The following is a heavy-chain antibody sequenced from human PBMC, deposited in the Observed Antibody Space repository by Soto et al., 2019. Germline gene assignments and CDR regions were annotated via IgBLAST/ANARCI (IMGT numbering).Heavy chain of an antibody. V-gene: IGHV3-66*01. Sequence: EVQLVESGGGLVQPGGSLRLSCAASGLTVSTNPMSWVRQAPGKGLEWVSVIYTGGGTHYADSVKGRFTISRDNSKNTVYHQMNSLRPEGTAVYYCARDGSGHWGQGTLVTVSS. CDR1: GLTVSTNP. CDR2: IYTGGGT. J-gene: IGHJ4*02. CDR3: ARDGSGH.